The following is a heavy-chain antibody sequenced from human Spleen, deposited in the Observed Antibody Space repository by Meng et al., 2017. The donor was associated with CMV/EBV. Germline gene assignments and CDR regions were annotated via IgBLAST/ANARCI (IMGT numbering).Heavy chain of an antibody. D-gene: IGHD1-14*01. J-gene: IGHJ4*02. CDR3: AKDGDHMYYFDY. CDR2: INWNGAST. V-gene: IGHV3-20*04. Sequence: WADSGLNFDDYGMSWVRQAPGKGLEWVAGINWNGASTHYEDSVKGRFTISRDNAENSLYLQMNSLRTDDTAVYYCAKDGDHMYYFDYWGQGMLVTVSS. CDR1: GLNFDDYG.